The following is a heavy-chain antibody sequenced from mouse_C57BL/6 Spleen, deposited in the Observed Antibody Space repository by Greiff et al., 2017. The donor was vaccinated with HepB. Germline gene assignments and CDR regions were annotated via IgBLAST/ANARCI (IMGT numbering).Heavy chain of an antibody. J-gene: IGHJ3*01. CDR1: GYTFTDYY. V-gene: IGHV1-26*01. Sequence: EVQLQQSGPELVKPGASVKISCKASGYTFTDYYMNWVKQSHGKSLEWIGDINPNNGGTSYNQKFKGKATLTVDKSSSTAYMELRSLTSEDSAVYYCARPYCSGYGFAFWGQGTLVTVSA. CDR2: INPNNGGT. D-gene: IGHD1-1*01. CDR3: ARPYCSGYGFAF.